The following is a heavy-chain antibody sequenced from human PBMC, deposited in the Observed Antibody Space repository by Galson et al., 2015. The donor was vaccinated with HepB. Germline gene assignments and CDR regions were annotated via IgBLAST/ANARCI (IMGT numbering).Heavy chain of an antibody. Sequence: QSGAEVKQPGESPSISWTGSGYRMTNDWVGWGRQWHGKVLERISMHSPCNIDSKYSPSFRSTRGFSDCTSLNIATLQWISVQAWDTAIYYCARGYCSGNTCSGDFDLWGHGSLFTVDS. CDR3: ARGYCSGNTCSGDFDL. D-gene: IGHD2-2*01. CDR2: HSPCNIDS. V-gene: IGHV5-51*03. J-gene: IGHJ4*01. CDR1: GYRMTNDW.